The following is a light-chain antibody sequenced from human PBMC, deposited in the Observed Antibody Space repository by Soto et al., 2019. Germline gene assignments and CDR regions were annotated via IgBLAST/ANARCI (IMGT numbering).Light chain of an antibody. CDR3: QQRSNWPRT. CDR2: DAS. Sequence: DIVLTQSPATLSLSPGEGATLSCRASQSVSSYLAWYQQKPGQAPRLLIYDASNRATGIPARFSGSGSGTDFTLTISSLEPEDFAVYYCQQRSNWPRTFGQGTKVDIK. CDR1: QSVSSY. J-gene: IGKJ1*01. V-gene: IGKV3-11*01.